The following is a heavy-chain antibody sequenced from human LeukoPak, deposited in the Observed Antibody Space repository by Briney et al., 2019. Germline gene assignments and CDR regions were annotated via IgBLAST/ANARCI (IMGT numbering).Heavy chain of an antibody. CDR2: IYTSGST. D-gene: IGHD4-11*01. Sequence: SETLSLTCTVSGGSISSYYWSWIRQPAGKGLEWIGRIYTSGSTNYNPSLKSRVTISVDTSKNQFSLKLSSVTAADTAVYYCARTDYSNYYYYYYMDVWGKGTTVTVSS. J-gene: IGHJ6*03. CDR3: ARTDYSNYYYYYYMDV. CDR1: GGSISSYY. V-gene: IGHV4-4*07.